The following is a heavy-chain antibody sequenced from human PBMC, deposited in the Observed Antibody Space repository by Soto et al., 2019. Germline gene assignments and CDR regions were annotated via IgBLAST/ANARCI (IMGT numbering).Heavy chain of an antibody. CDR3: AITAMINRDSSTSFDY. CDR1: GLTFSNVW. V-gene: IGHV3-15*01. D-gene: IGHD5-18*01. J-gene: IGHJ4*02. CDR2: IKSKSDGETA. Sequence: EVQLVESGGGSVKPGGSLRLSCAASGLTFSNVWMTWVRQAPGKGLEWVGRIKSKSDGETADVAAPVKARFTISRDESKNTVFLEMNSLKSEDTALYYCAITAMINRDSSTSFDYWGRGTQVTVSS.